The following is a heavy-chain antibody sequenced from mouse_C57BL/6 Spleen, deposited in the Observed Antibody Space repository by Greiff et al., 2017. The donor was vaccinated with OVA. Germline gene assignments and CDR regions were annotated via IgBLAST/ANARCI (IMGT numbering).Heavy chain of an antibody. CDR1: GYTFTDYE. V-gene: IGHV1-15*01. J-gene: IGHJ2*01. Sequence: VKLVESGAELVRPGASVTLSCKASGYTFTDYEMHWVKQTPVHGLEWIGAIDPETGGTAYNQKFKGKAILTADKSSSTAYMELRSLTSEDSAVYYCTRDRGYFDYWGQGTTRTVSS. CDR2: IDPETGGT. CDR3: TRDRGYFDY.